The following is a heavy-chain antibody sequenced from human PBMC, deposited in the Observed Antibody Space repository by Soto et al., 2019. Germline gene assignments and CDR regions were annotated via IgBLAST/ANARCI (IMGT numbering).Heavy chain of an antibody. J-gene: IGHJ5*02. D-gene: IGHD3-10*01. CDR2: ISGGGIST. V-gene: IGHV3-23*01. Sequence: GESLKISCAASGFTFSNYAMSWVRQAPGKGLEWVSAISGGGISTYYADSVRGRFTISRDNSRNTLYLRMNRLRAEDTAVYYCARDAISMVRGTNNWFDPWGQGTLVTVSS. CDR3: ARDAISMVRGTNNWFDP. CDR1: GFTFSNYA.